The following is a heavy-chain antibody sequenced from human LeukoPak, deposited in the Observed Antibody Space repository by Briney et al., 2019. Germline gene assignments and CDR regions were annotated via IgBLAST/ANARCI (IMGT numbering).Heavy chain of an antibody. CDR3: ARGRQQWLVGGAFDI. Sequence: ASVKVSCKASGYTFINYVISWVRQAPGQGLEWMGWISAYNGNTNYAQKFQGRVTMTTDTSTSTVYMELRSLTSDDTAVYYCARGRQQWLVGGAFDIWGQETMVTVSS. J-gene: IGHJ3*02. D-gene: IGHD6-19*01. CDR2: ISAYNGNT. CDR1: GYTFINYV. V-gene: IGHV1-18*01.